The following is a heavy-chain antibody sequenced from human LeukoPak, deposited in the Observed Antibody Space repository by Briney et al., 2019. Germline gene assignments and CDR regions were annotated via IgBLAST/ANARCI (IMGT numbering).Heavy chain of an antibody. CDR3: ARGMGTAIVTPDY. V-gene: IGHV3-21*01. J-gene: IGHJ4*02. CDR2: ISSSSSYI. Sequence: PGGSLRLSCAASGFTFSSYSMNWVRQAPGKGLEWVSSISSSSSYIYYADSVKGRFTISRYNAKNSLYLQMNSLRAEDTAVYYCARGMGTAIVTPDYWGQGTLVTVSS. CDR1: GFTFSSYS. D-gene: IGHD5-18*01.